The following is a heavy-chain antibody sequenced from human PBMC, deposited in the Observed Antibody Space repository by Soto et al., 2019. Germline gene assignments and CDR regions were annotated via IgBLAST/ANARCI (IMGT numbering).Heavy chain of an antibody. CDR2: IYYSGST. D-gene: IGHD2-21*02. CDR1: GGSVSSGSYY. CDR3: AGALAYCGCDCYSGRFDY. Sequence: QVQLQESGPGLVKPSETLSLTCTVSGGSVSSGSYYWSWIRQPPGKGLEWIGYIYYSGSTNYNTSLKSRVTISVDTSKIQFSLKLSSVTAADTAVYCCAGALAYCGCDCYSGRFDYWGQGTLVTVSS. J-gene: IGHJ4*02. V-gene: IGHV4-61*01.